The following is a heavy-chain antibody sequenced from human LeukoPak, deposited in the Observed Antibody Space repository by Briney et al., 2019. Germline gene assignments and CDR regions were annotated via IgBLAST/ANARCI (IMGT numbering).Heavy chain of an antibody. V-gene: IGHV1-2*02. J-gene: IGHJ3*02. CDR1: GYTFTGYY. CDR3: ARDLNRYSSSKGGAFDI. CDR2: INPNSGGT. D-gene: IGHD6-13*01. Sequence: ASVKVSCKASGYTFTGYYMHWVRQAPGQGLEWMGWINPNSGGTNYAQKFQGRVTMTRDTSISTAYMELSRLRSDDTAVYYCARDLNRYSSSKGGAFDIWGQGTMVTVSS.